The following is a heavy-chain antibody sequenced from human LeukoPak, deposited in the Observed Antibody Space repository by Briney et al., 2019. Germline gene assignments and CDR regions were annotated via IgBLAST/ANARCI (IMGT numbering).Heavy chain of an antibody. Sequence: ASVKVSCKASGGTFSSYAISWVRQAPGQGLEWMGGIIPIFGTANYAQKFQGRVTITADESTSTAYMELSSLRSEDTAVYYCARDGGGADGVVVVAATPVWFDPWGQGTLVIVSS. J-gene: IGHJ5*02. CDR1: GGTFSSYA. CDR3: ARDGGGADGVVVVAATPVWFDP. CDR2: IIPIFGTA. D-gene: IGHD2-15*01. V-gene: IGHV1-69*01.